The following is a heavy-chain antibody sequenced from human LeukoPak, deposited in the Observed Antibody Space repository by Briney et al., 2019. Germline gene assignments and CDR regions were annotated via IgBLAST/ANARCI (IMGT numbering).Heavy chain of an antibody. CDR1: GFTFSSYW. V-gene: IGHV3-74*01. Sequence: GGPLRLSCAASGFTFSSYWMHWVRQAPGKGLEWVSYIDPDGSKIRDADSVKGRFTISRDNAKNTLYLQMNSLRVEDTAVYYCARDDVGSIPIDYWGQGTLVTVSS. J-gene: IGHJ4*02. CDR2: IDPDGSKI. D-gene: IGHD1-26*01. CDR3: ARDDVGSIPIDY.